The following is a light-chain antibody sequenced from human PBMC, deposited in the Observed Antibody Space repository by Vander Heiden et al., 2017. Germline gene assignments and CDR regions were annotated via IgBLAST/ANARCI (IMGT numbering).Light chain of an antibody. V-gene: IGKV2-28*01. CDR2: LVS. CDR1: QSLLHRNGYNY. CDR3: MQALQTPLFT. J-gene: IGKJ3*01. Sequence: DIVMTQSPSSLPVTLGDRATITCRSSQSLLHRNGYNYLDWYLQKPGQSPQLLIYLVSNRPSGVPDRFSGSGSGTDFTLTISRVEAEDVGVYYCMQALQTPLFTFGPGTKVXIK.